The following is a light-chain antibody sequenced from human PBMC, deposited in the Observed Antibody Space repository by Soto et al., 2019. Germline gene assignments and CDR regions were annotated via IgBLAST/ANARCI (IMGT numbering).Light chain of an antibody. CDR2: ENN. V-gene: IGLV1-51*02. CDR1: SSKIGYNY. J-gene: IGLJ1*01. CDR3: GTWDSSLSAGGI. Sequence: QYVLTQAPSGSAAPRQKVSISCSGTSSKIGYNYVSWYQQLPGTAPKLLIYENNKRPSGIPDRFSGSKSGTSATLGITGLQTGDEADYYCGTWDSSLSAGGIFGTGTKVTVL.